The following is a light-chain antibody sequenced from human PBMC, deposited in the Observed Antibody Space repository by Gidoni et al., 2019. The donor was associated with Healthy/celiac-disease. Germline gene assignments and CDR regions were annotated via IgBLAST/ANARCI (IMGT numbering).Light chain of an antibody. J-gene: IGKJ5*01. CDR3: QHYNSYPLT. CDR1: QSISSW. Sequence: DIQMTQSPSTLSASIGDKVTITCRASQSISSWLAWYQQKPGKAPKLLIYKASSLESGVPSRFSGSASGTEFTLTISSLQPDDFATYYCQHYNSYPLTFGQXTRLEIK. CDR2: KAS. V-gene: IGKV1-5*03.